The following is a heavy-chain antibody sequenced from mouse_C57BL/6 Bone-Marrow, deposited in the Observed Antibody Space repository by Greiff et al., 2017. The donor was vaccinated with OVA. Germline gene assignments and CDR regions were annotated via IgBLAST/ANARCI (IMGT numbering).Heavy chain of an antibody. Sequence: QVHVKQPGAELVKPGASVKVSCKASGYTFTSYWMHWVKQRPGQGLEWIGRIHPSDSDTNYNQKFKGKATLTVDKSSSTAYMQLSSLTSEDSAVYYGAISRRMDVYFDYWGQGTTLTVSS. V-gene: IGHV1-74*01. CDR2: IHPSDSDT. J-gene: IGHJ2*01. CDR3: AISRRMDVYFDY. CDR1: GYTFTSYW. D-gene: IGHD2-3*01.